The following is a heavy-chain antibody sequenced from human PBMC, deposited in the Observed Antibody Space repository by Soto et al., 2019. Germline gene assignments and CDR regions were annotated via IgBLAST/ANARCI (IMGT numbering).Heavy chain of an antibody. Sequence: LRRPCAASGLNVSSSYMSWVRQGPGKGLQWVSVIYSAGSKYYANSVKGRFTISRDTSASTAYMELSSLRSEDTAVYYCARADGVVIAENWFDPWGQGTLVTVSS. J-gene: IGHJ5*02. CDR1: GLNVSSSY. V-gene: IGHV3-66*02. D-gene: IGHD6-13*01. CDR2: IYSAGSK. CDR3: ARADGVVIAENWFDP.